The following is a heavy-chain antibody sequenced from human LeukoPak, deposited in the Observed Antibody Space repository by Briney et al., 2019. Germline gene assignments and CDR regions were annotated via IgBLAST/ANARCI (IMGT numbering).Heavy chain of an antibody. CDR2: ISAYNGNT. V-gene: IGHV1-18*01. Sequence: GASVKVSCKASGYTFTSYGISWVRQAPGQGLEWMGWISAYNGNTNYAQKLQGRVTMTTDTSTSTAYMELRSLRSDDTAVYYCARAKYYYDSSGYYHTSSGYFDYWGQGTLVTVSS. CDR1: GYTFTSYG. CDR3: ARAKYYYDSSGYYHTSSGYFDY. D-gene: IGHD3-22*01. J-gene: IGHJ4*02.